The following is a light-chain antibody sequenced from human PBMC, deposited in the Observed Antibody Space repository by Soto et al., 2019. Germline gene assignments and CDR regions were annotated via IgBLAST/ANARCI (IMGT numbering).Light chain of an antibody. CDR2: GAS. CDR1: QSVSSN. J-gene: IGKJ1*01. CDR3: HQYNNWPPWT. Sequence: EVVTTQSPATLSVSPGERATLSCRASQSVSSNLAWYQQKPGQAPRLLIYGASTRATGIPDRFSGSGSGTEFTLTISSLQSEDFAVYYCHQYNNWPPWTFGQGTKVDIK. V-gene: IGKV3-15*01.